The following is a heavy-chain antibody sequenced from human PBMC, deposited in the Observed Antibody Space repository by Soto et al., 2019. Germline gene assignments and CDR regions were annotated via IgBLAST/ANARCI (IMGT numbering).Heavy chain of an antibody. V-gene: IGHV3-33*01. J-gene: IGHJ4*02. CDR2: IRFDGSNE. Sequence: GGSLRLSCAASGSIFGGYGMHWVRQAPGKGLEWVAGIRFDGSNENYADSAKGRFTISRDNSKNMLYLQMNSLSVEDTAVYYCARDGVRATVFFGYFDYWGQGALVNVPS. CDR3: ARDGVRATVFFGYFDY. CDR1: GSIFGGYG. D-gene: IGHD3-3*01.